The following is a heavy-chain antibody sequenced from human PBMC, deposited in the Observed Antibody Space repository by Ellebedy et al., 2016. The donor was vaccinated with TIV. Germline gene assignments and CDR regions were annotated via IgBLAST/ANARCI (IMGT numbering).Heavy chain of an antibody. J-gene: IGHJ3*02. Sequence: GESLKISXAASGFTFSSYWMSWVRQAPGKGLEWVANIKQDGSEKYYVDSVKGRFTISRDNAKNSLYLQMNSLRAEDTAVYYCARVKDLRHYYGSGSYYMRAFDIWGQGTMVTVSS. D-gene: IGHD3-10*01. CDR2: IKQDGSEK. CDR3: ARVKDLRHYYGSGSYYMRAFDI. CDR1: GFTFSSYW. V-gene: IGHV3-7*04.